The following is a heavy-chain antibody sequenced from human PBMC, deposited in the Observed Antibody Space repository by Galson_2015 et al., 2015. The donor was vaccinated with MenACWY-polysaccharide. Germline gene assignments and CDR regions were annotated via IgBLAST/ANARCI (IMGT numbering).Heavy chain of an antibody. J-gene: IGHJ5*02. V-gene: IGHV4-59*08. CDR3: ARQLGYCSSLSCYPWFDP. CDR1: GGSISSYY. Sequence: SETLSLTCTVSGGSISSYYWSWIRQPPGKGLEWIAYIYYSGSTSYNPSLKSRVTISVDTSKNQFSLNLSSVTAADTAVCYCARQLGYCSSLSCYPWFDPWGQGTLVTVSS. D-gene: IGHD2-2*01. CDR2: IYYSGST.